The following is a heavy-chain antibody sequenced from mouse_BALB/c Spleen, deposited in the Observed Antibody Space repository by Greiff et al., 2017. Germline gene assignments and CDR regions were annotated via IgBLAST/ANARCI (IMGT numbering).Heavy chain of an antibody. CDR1: GFNIKDTY. CDR2: IDTANGNT. J-gene: IGHJ3*01. D-gene: IGHD1-3*01. V-gene: IGHV14-3*02. Sequence: EVQLQESGAELVKPGASVKLSCTASGFNIKDTYMHWVKQRPEQGLEWIGRIDTANGNTKYDPKFQGKATITADTSSNTAYLQLSSLTSEDTAVYYCARSGYIAGFAYWGQGTLVTVSA. CDR3: ARSGYIAGFAY.